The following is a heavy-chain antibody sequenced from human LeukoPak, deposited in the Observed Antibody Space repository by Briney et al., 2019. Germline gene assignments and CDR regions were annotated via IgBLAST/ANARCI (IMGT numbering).Heavy chain of an antibody. CDR2: MFYSGNT. Sequence: SETLSLTCGVSGGSIISSSYYWGRIRQPPGKGLEWIASMFYSGNTYYNPSLKSRVTMSVDTTENQFSLKLSSVTAADTAVYYCARHVVGNYDLLSFDYWGQGSLVTVSS. CDR1: GGSIISSSYY. D-gene: IGHD2-21*01. CDR3: ARHVVGNYDLLSFDY. J-gene: IGHJ4*02. V-gene: IGHV4-39*01.